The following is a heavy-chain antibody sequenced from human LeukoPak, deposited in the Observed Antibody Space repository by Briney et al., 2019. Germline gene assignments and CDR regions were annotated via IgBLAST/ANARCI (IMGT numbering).Heavy chain of an antibody. CDR2: INPNSGGT. J-gene: IGHJ6*03. D-gene: IGHD5-12*01. V-gene: IGHV1-2*02. CDR1: GYTFTGYY. Sequence: SVKVSCKASGYTFTGYYMHWVRQAPGQGLEWMGWINPNSGGTNYAQKFQGRVTMTRDTSISTAYMELSRLRSDDTAVYYCARDSSGYDYYYYYYMDVWGKGTTVTVSS. CDR3: ARDSSGYDYYYYYYMDV.